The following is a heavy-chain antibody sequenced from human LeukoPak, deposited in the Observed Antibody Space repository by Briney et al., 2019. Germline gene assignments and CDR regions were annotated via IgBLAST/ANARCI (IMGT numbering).Heavy chain of an antibody. J-gene: IGHJ4*02. CDR1: GYTFSDYA. D-gene: IGHD2-2*01. V-gene: IGHV1-3*01. CDR3: ARGSTSDWPLDH. CDR2: IDAGNGDT. Sequence: ASVTVSCTASGYTFSDYAMHWVRQAPGQRFEWMGWIDAGNGDTRYSQKFQGRVTIARDTSASTAYIELRSLRSEDTAMYYCARGSTSDWPLDHWGQETLVTISS.